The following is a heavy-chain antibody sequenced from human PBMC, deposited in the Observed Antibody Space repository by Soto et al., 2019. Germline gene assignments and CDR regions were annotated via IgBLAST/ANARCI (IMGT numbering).Heavy chain of an antibody. Sequence: SETLSLTCTVSGGSISSSSYDWGWIRQPPGKGLEWIGSIYYSGSTYYNPSLKSRVTISVDTSKNQFSLKLSSVTAADTAVYYCARRVDYYYGMDVWGQGTTVTVSS. CDR3: ARRVDYYYGMDV. J-gene: IGHJ6*02. V-gene: IGHV4-39*01. CDR2: IYYSGST. D-gene: IGHD2-15*01. CDR1: GGSISSSSYD.